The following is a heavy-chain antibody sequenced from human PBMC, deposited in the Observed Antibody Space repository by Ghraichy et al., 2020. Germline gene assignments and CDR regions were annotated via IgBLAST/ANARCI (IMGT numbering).Heavy chain of an antibody. CDR1: GWSFSGYY. V-gene: IGHV4-34*01. CDR2: INHSGST. CDR3: ARGRSYCSGGSCYSGWPDY. D-gene: IGHD2-15*01. Sequence: SETLSLTCAVYGWSFSGYYWSWIRQPPGKGLEWIGEINHSGSTNYNPSLKRRVTISVDTSKNQFYLKLSSVTAADTAVYYCARGRSYCSGGSCYSGWPDYWGQGTLVTVSS. J-gene: IGHJ4*02.